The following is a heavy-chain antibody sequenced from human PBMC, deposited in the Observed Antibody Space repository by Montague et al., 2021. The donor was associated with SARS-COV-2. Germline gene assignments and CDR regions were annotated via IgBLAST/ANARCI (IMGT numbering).Heavy chain of an antibody. D-gene: IGHD3-9*01. CDR3: ARDLESTGYFDPYYYHGMDV. J-gene: IGHJ6*02. V-gene: IGHV3-30*04. CDR1: GFNFSSYA. Sequence: PLRISCAASGFNFSSYALHWVRQAPGKGLEWVADISHEGSYKYYADSVKGRFTISRDNSKNTLYLDMNSLRAEDTALYYCARDLESTGYFDPYYYHGMDVWGQGTTVTVSS. CDR2: ISHEGSYK.